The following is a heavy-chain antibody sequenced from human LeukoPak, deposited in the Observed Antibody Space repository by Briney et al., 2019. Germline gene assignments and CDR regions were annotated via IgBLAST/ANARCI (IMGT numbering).Heavy chain of an antibody. CDR1: GFTFSSYA. V-gene: IGHV3-23*01. CDR3: AKDQRAGAYYYSLYGMDV. CDR2: ISGSGGST. Sequence: GGSLRLSCAASGFTFSSYAVSWVRQAPGEGLEWVSGISGSGGSTYYADSVKGRFTISRDNSKNTLYLQMNSLRAEDTAVYYCAKDQRAGAYYYSLYGMDVWGQGTTVTVSS. J-gene: IGHJ6*02. D-gene: IGHD3-10*01.